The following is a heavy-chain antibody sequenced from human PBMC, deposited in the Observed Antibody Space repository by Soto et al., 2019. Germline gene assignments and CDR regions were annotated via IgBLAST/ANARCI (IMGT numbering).Heavy chain of an antibody. Sequence: QVQLVESGGGVVQPGRSLRLSCAASGFTFDLYAMYWVRQTPGKGLEWVAVISFDGTNTYYAKSVRGRFSISRDNSKNTLYLQMNSLTAEDTAVYYCARDPEKWLQLQHFDLWGQGTLVTVSS. CDR1: GFTFDLYA. D-gene: IGHD5-12*01. J-gene: IGHJ4*02. V-gene: IGHV3-30-3*01. CDR3: ARDPEKWLQLQHFDL. CDR2: ISFDGTNT.